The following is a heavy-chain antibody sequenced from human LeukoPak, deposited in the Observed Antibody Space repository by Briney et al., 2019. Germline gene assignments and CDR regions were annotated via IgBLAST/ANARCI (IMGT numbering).Heavy chain of an antibody. CDR3: AVNYVYGDHAHRNPGAYYYMDV. CDR2: INSNSGCT. CDR1: GYTFTDNY. D-gene: IGHD4/OR15-4a*01. V-gene: IGHV1-2*02. Sequence: ASVKVSCKASGYTFTDNYLHWVRQAPGQGLEWMGWINSNSGCTKYAQKFQGRATMTRDTSIITAYMELSWLRSDDTAVYYCAVNYVYGDHAHRNPGAYYYMDVWGKGTTVTVSS. J-gene: IGHJ6*03.